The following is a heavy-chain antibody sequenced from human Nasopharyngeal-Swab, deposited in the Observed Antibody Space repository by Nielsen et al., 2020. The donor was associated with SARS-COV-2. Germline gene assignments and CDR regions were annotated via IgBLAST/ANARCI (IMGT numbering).Heavy chain of an antibody. Sequence: VKVSCKVSGYTLTELSMHWVRQAPGKGLEWMGGFDPEDGETIYAQKFQGRVTMTEDTSTDTAYMELSSLRSEDTAVYYCATAPAAADATYYYYGMDVWGQGTTVTVSS. CDR2: FDPEDGET. CDR1: GYTLTELS. D-gene: IGHD6-13*01. V-gene: IGHV1-24*01. J-gene: IGHJ6*02. CDR3: ATAPAAADATYYYYGMDV.